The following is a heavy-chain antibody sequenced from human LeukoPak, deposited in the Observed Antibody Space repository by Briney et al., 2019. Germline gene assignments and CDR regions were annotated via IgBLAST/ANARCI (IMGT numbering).Heavy chain of an antibody. J-gene: IGHJ4*02. CDR3: ARGGGSYYDLYYFDY. CDR2: IKQDGSEK. D-gene: IGHD1-26*01. V-gene: IGHV3-7*01. CDR1: GFTFSSYW. Sequence: PGGSLRLSCAASGFTFSSYWMSWVRQAPGKGLERVANIKQDGSEKYYVDSVKGRFTISRDNAKNSLYLQMNSLRAEDTAVYYCARGGGSYYDLYYFDYWGQGTLVTVSS.